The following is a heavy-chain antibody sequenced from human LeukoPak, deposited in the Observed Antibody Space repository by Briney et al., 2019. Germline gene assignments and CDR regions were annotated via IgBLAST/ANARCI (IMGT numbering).Heavy chain of an antibody. V-gene: IGHV4-59*01. CDR1: GGSISSYC. J-gene: IGHJ4*02. Sequence: SETLSLTCTVSGGSISSYCWSWLRQPPGKGLEWIGYIYYSGSTNYNPSLKSRVTISVDTSTNQFSLKLSSVTAADTAVYYCARLTAAAGFDYWGQGTLVTVSS. CDR3: ARLTAAAGFDY. D-gene: IGHD6-13*01. CDR2: IYYSGST.